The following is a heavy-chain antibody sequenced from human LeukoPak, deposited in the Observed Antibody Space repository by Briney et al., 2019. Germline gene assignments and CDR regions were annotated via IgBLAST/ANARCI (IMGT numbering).Heavy chain of an antibody. CDR3: ARHLQWLVRDAFDL. CDR1: GSSISGYY. D-gene: IGHD6-19*01. CDR2: IYDSEST. J-gene: IGHJ3*01. V-gene: IGHV4-59*08. Sequence: PSETLSLTCTVSGSSISGYYWSWIRQPPGKGLEWIGYIYDSESTNYNPSLTSRVTISVDTSENQFSLNLGSVTAADTAVYYCARHLQWLVRDAFDLWGQGTMVTVSS.